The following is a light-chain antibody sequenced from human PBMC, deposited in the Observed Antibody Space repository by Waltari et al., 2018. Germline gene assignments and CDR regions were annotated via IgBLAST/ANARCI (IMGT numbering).Light chain of an antibody. V-gene: IGLV2-11*01. Sequence: QSALTQPRSVSGSPGQSVTISCTGTSSDVGHYNYVSWYQQRPGKAPRLILYDVTKRPSGVPDRFSGSKSGNTASLTISGLQAEDEADFYCCSYAGSYILVFGGGTKLTVL. J-gene: IGLJ2*01. CDR2: DVT. CDR1: SSDVGHYNY. CDR3: CSYAGSYILV.